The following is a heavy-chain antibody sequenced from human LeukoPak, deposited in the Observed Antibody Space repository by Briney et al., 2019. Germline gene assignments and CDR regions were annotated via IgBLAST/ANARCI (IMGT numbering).Heavy chain of an antibody. CDR1: GGSFSGYY. D-gene: IGHD3-16*01. CDR3: ARESRRGSFGGYFFDY. V-gene: IGHV4-34*01. CDR2: INHSGST. J-gene: IGHJ4*02. Sequence: SETLSLTCAVSGGSFSGYYWSWIRQPPGKGLEWIGEINHSGSTNYNPSLKSRVTISVDTSKIQFSLKLSSVTAADTAVYYCARESRRGSFGGYFFDYWGQGTLVTVSS.